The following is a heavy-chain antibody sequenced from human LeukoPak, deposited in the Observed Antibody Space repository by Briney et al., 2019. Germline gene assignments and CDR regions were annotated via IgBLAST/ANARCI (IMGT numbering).Heavy chain of an antibody. D-gene: IGHD3-22*01. CDR3: AREVAQYYDSSGYYWRYFDY. CDR1: GGSISSYY. CDR2: IYYSGST. J-gene: IGHJ4*02. Sequence: SETLSLTCTVSGGSISSYYWSWIRQPPGKGLEWIGYIYYSGSTNYNPSLKSRVSISVDTSKNQFSLKLSSVTAADTAVYYCAREVAQYYDSSGYYWRYFDYWGQGTLVTVSS. V-gene: IGHV4-59*01.